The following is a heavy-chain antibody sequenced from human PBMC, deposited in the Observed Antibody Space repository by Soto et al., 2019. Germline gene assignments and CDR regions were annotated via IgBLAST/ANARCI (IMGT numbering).Heavy chain of an antibody. J-gene: IGHJ4*02. Sequence: RRLSCAASGFTFSSYSMNWVRQAPGKGLEWVSSISSSSSYIYYADSVKGRFTISRDNAKNSLYLQMNSLRAEDTAVYYCARYPRTYYYGSGSYEFDYWGQGTLVTVSS. CDR3: ARYPRTYYYGSGSYEFDY. CDR1: GFTFSSYS. CDR2: ISSSSSYI. V-gene: IGHV3-21*01. D-gene: IGHD3-10*01.